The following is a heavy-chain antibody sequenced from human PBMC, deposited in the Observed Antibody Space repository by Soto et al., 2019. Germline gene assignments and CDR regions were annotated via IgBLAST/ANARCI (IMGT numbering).Heavy chain of an antibody. J-gene: IGHJ6*02. V-gene: IGHV3-7*01. CDR1: GFTFSSYW. CDR2: IKQDGSEE. Sequence: EEQLVESGGGLVQPGGSLRLSCVDSGFTFSSYWMSWVRQAPVKGLEWVGNIKQDGSEENYVDSLKGRFTISRDNAKNSMYLQMNSLRAEDTAVYYCARIAATGRGWDVWGQGTTVVVSS. D-gene: IGHD6-13*01. CDR3: ARIAATGRGWDV.